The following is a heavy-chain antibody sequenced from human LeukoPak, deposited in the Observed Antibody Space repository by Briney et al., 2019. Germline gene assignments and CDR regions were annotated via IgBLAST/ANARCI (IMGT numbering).Heavy chain of an antibody. CDR2: INPSGGST. J-gene: IGHJ6*03. CDR1: GYTFTSYY. D-gene: IGHD2-2*01. CDR3: ARDVVVPAATILNYYYYYMDV. Sequence: ASVKVSCKASGYTFTSYYMHWVRQAPGQGLEWMGIINPSGGSTSYAQKFQGRVTMTRDMSTSTVYMELSSLRSEDTAVYYCARDVVVPAATILNYYYYYMDVWGKGTTVTISS. V-gene: IGHV1-46*01.